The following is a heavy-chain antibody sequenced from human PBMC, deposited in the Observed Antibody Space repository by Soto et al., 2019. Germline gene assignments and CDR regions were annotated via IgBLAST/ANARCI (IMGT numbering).Heavy chain of an antibody. CDR3: VSWVYAHFDS. CDR2: ISSNGENT. J-gene: IGHJ4*02. D-gene: IGHD6-13*01. Sequence: PGGSLRLSCAASGFTSAYHTINWVRQAPWKGLEWVSTISSNGENTHYADSVKGRFIISSDNSSNTVDLQMNSLRVEDTAVYYSVSWVYAHFDSWGQGTLVTVCS. V-gene: IGHV3-23*01. CDR1: GFTSAYHT.